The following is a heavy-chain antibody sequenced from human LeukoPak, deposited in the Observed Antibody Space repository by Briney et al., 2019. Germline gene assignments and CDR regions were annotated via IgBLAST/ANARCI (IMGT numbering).Heavy chain of an antibody. D-gene: IGHD4-17*01. Sequence: GGSLRLSCSASGFSFSICSMHWVRQAPGKGLEYVSDISSNGGHTDYADSVKGRFTISRDNSKSTLYLQMSSLRAEDTAVYYCVKATVTSSYFDYFDSWGQGTRVTVSS. CDR3: VKATVTSSYFDYFDS. CDR2: ISSNGGHT. J-gene: IGHJ4*02. V-gene: IGHV3-64D*09. CDR1: GFSFSICS.